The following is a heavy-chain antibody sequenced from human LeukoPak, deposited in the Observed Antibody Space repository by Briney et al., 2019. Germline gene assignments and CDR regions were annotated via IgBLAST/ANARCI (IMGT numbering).Heavy chain of an antibody. CDR1: GGSISSYY. CDR2: IYYSGST. Sequence: PSETLSLTCTVSGGSISSYYWSWIRQPPGKGLEWIGYIYYSGSTNYNPSLKSRVTISVDTSKNQFSLKLSSVTAADTAVYYCAREEDYDFWSTGFDPRGQGTLVTVSS. J-gene: IGHJ5*02. CDR3: AREEDYDFWSTGFDP. V-gene: IGHV4-59*01. D-gene: IGHD3-3*01.